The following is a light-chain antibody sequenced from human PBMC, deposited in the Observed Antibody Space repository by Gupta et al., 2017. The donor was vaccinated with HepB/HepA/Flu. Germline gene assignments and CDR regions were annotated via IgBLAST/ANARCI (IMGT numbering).Light chain of an antibody. CDR3: QQGDSTPPT. Sequence: DIQMTHSPSSLSASEGDRVTITCRASQSISYYLNWYQQKPGKAPKLLIYAASTLHSGVPSRFSGGGSGTDFTLTISSLQPEDFATYYCQQGDSTPPTFGQGTRVEVK. CDR1: QSISYY. CDR2: AAS. V-gene: IGKV1-39*01. J-gene: IGKJ1*01.